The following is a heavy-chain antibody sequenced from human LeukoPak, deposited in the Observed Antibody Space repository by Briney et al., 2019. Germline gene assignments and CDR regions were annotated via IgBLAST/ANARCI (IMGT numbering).Heavy chain of an antibody. V-gene: IGHV3-15*05. CDR1: GFTFSNAW. CDR2: IYRNADGGTT. D-gene: IGHD2-2*01. Sequence: AGGCLRLSCAASGFTFSNAWMTWVRQAPGKGLEWVGRIYRNADGGTTDYAAPVKGRCTISRDDSKNTLYLQMNSLKTEDTAVYYCTTDSYCSTTTCYASSNYYYGLDAWGQGTSVTVSS. J-gene: IGHJ6*02. CDR3: TTDSYCSTTTCYASSNYYYGLDA.